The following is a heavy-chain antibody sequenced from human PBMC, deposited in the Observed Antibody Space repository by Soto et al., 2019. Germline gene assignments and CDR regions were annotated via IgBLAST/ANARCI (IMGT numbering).Heavy chain of an antibody. D-gene: IGHD6-13*01. Sequence: LSLTCIVSGGSISRGDYYWSWIRQHPGKGLEWIGYIYYSGSAYYNPSLKSRVTMSVDTSKSQFSLKLSSETAADTAIYSGARDVSSNWQYFDSWGRGTLVTVSS. CDR1: GGSISRGDYY. CDR2: IYYSGSA. CDR3: ARDVSSNWQYFDS. V-gene: IGHV4-31*03. J-gene: IGHJ4*02.